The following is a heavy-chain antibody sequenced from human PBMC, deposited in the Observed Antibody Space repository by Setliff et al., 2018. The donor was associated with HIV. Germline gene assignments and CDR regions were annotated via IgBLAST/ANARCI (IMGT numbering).Heavy chain of an antibody. D-gene: IGHD7-27*01. J-gene: IGHJ3*02. V-gene: IGHV3-9*01. CDR1: GFTLDDYA. CDR2: ISWNSGSI. Sequence: GGSLRLSCAASGFTLDDYAMHWVRQAPGKGLEWVSGISWNSGSIGYADSVKGRFTISRDNAKNSLYLQMNSLRAEDTALYYCAKDITGGFDAFDIWGQGTMVTVSS. CDR3: AKDITGGFDAFDI.